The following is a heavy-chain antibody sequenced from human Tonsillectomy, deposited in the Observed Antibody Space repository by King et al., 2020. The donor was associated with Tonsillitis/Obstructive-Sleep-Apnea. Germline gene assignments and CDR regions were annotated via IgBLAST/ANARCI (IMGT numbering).Heavy chain of an antibody. D-gene: IGHD3-3*01. Sequence: VQLQQWGAGLLKPSETLSLTCAVYGGSFSGYYWSWIRQPPGKGLEWIGEINHSGSTNYNPSLKSRVTISVATSKNQFSLKLSSVTAADTAVYYCARGRITIFGVVINYYYGMDVWGQGTTVTVSS. J-gene: IGHJ6*02. V-gene: IGHV4-34*01. CDR1: GGSFSGYY. CDR3: ARGRITIFGVVINYYYGMDV. CDR2: INHSGST.